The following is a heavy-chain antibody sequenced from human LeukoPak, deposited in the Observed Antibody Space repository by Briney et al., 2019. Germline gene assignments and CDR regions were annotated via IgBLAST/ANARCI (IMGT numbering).Heavy chain of an antibody. CDR2: IHYTGST. J-gene: IGHJ5*02. Sequence: PSETLSLTCTVSGGSINSYYWSWIRQPPGKGLECIGYIHYTGSTNYNPSLKSRVTISVDTSKSQFSLKLSSVTAADTAIYYCARGGYYGSGNDFRFDPWGQGTRVTVSS. V-gene: IGHV4-59*01. CDR3: ARGGYYGSGNDFRFDP. D-gene: IGHD3-10*01. CDR1: GGSINSYY.